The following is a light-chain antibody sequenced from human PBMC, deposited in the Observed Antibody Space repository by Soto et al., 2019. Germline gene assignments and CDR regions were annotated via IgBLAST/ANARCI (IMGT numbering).Light chain of an antibody. CDR2: TAS. V-gene: IGKV1-6*01. Sequence: AIQMTQSPSSLSASVGDRVTITCRASQGIRVDLGWYQQKPGKAPKLLIYTASSLESGVPSRFSGSGSGTDFTLTISSLQPDDFATYYCQQYNSYSTWTFGQGTKVDIK. J-gene: IGKJ1*01. CDR3: QQYNSYSTWT. CDR1: QGIRVD.